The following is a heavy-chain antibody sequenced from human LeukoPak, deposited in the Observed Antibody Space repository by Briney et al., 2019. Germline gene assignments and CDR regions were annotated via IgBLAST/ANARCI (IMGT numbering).Heavy chain of an antibody. CDR1: GFTVSGNY. D-gene: IGHD6-19*01. CDR2: ISSSSSTI. Sequence: GGSLRLSCAASGFTVSGNYMSWVRQAPGKGLEWVSYISSSSSTIYYADSVKGRFTISRDNAKNSLYLQMNSLRAEDTAVYYCARDKRPGIAVAGPDAFDIWGQGTMVTVSS. J-gene: IGHJ3*02. CDR3: ARDKRPGIAVAGPDAFDI. V-gene: IGHV3-11*04.